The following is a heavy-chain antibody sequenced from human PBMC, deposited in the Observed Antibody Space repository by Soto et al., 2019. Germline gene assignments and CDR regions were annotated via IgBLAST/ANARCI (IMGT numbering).Heavy chain of an antibody. CDR3: ARVHKNWFDS. Sequence: GESLKISCKASGYNFTAFWIHWVRQMPGKGLEWLGKIDPSDSYTNYSPSFEGHVTISTDNSITTAYLQWSSLRASDTALYFCARVHKNWFDSWAQGTMVTVP. J-gene: IGHJ5*01. CDR2: IDPSDSYT. V-gene: IGHV5-10-1*01. CDR1: GYNFTAFW.